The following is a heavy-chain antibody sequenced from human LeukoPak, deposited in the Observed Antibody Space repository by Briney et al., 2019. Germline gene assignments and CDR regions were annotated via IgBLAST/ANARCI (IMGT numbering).Heavy chain of an antibody. CDR1: GFTFSSYA. CDR3: AKDRRPTTVVTYPSD. Sequence: PGGSLRLSCAASGFTFSSYAMSWVRQAPGKGLEWVSALSGSGSNTYYADSVKGRFTISRDNSKNTLYLQMNSLRAEDTAVYYCAKDRRPTTVVTYPSDWGQGTLVTLSS. CDR2: LSGSGSNT. D-gene: IGHD4-11*01. V-gene: IGHV3-23*01. J-gene: IGHJ4*02.